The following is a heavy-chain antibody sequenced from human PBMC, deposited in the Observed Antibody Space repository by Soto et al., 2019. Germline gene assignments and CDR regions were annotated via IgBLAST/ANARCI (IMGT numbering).Heavy chain of an antibody. Sequence: QVRLQESGPGLVKPSETLSLTCSVSGAALHSGNYYWSWIRQVPGKGLEWIGHRYVTGAVDYNPSLSDRITISQNTSERQFSLTLRLVTAADTAGYYCARLRIATNNYKWFDPWGQGTLVTVSS. V-gene: IGHV4-31*03. CDR3: ARLRIATNNYKWFDP. CDR1: GAALHSGNYY. CDR2: RYVTGAV. J-gene: IGHJ5*02. D-gene: IGHD2-21*01.